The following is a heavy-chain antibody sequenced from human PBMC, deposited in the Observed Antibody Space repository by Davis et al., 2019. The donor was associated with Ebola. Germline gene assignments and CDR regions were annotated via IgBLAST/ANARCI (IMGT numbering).Heavy chain of an antibody. D-gene: IGHD4-17*01. J-gene: IGHJ4*02. CDR2: IYYSGTT. CDR3: ARGDYGDYSFDY. CDR1: GCPISTGAYY. V-gene: IGHV4-31*03. Sequence: MPSETLSLTFTVSGCPISTGAYYWSWIGQHTGKGLAWMGYIYYSGTTYYNPSLKSRVTISVDTSKNQFSLKLSSVTAADTAVYYCARGDYGDYSFDYWGQGTLVTVSS.